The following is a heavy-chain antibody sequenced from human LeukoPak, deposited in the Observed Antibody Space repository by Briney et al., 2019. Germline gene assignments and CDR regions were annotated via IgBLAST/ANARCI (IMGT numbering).Heavy chain of an antibody. CDR1: GFTGHSYG. CDR3: VRVNVGRGYGPGWFDP. V-gene: IGHV3-23*01. CDR2: INSAGGST. D-gene: IGHD5-12*01. J-gene: IGHJ5*02. Sequence: GGSLRLSCAASGFTGHSYGKSVMGWVRQAPGKGLEWVSSINSAGGSTYYADSVKGRFTISRDNFKNTLYLEMSTLTADDTALYYCVRVNVGRGYGPGWFDPWGQGTLVTVSS.